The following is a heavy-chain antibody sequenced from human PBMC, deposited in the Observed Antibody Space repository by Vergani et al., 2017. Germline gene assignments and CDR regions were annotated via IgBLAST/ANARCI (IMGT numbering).Heavy chain of an antibody. CDR1: GFTFKNYA. CDR2: VGGPGGST. J-gene: IGHJ6*02. D-gene: IGHD2-21*01. V-gene: IGHV3-23*01. Sequence: EVELLESGGGLVQPGGSLRLSCAASGFTFKNYAMNWVRQAAGKGLEWVSAVGGPGGSTYYADSVKGRFTISRDNSKDTLYLQMNSLRVEDTAIYYCAKARDPNCKGGNCYSYYYGLDLWGQGTTVTVSS. CDR3: AKARDPNCKGGNCYSYYYGLDL.